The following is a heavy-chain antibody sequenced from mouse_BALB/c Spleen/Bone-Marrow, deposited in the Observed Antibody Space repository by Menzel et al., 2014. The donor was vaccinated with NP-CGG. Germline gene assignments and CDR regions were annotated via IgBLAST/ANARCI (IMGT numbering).Heavy chain of an antibody. Sequence: VKLMESGAELVKPGASVKLSCKASGYTFTSFYMYWVKQRPGQGLEWIGGINPSNGGTNFNEKFKSKATLTLDESSSTAYMQLSSLTSEDSAVYYCTRGSYGSSQYYFDYWGQGTTLTVSS. CDR3: TRGSYGSSQYYFDY. D-gene: IGHD1-1*01. CDR1: GYTFTSFY. CDR2: INPSNGGT. V-gene: IGHV1S81*02. J-gene: IGHJ2*01.